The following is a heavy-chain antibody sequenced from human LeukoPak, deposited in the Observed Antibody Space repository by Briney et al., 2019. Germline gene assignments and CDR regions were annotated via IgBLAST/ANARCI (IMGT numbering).Heavy chain of an antibody. CDR1: GFTFSRYT. J-gene: IGHJ4*02. V-gene: IGHV3-48*02. Sequence: GGSLRLSCAASGFTFSRYTMHWVRQAPGKGLEWVSYISSSSGTIYYADSVKGRFTISRDNAKDSLYLQMNSLRDEDTAVYYRARDLAWSLDYWGQGTLVTVSS. CDR2: ISSSSGTI. D-gene: IGHD1-26*01. CDR3: ARDLAWSLDY.